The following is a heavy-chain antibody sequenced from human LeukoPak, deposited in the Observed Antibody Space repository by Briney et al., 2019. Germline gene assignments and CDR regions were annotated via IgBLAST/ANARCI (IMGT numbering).Heavy chain of an antibody. CDR1: GGSFSGYY. CDR3: VRDYYDRTMAPYYWYFDL. V-gene: IGHV4-34*01. CDR2: VNHSGST. J-gene: IGHJ2*01. D-gene: IGHD3-22*01. Sequence: SETLSLTCAVYGGSFSGYYWSWIRQPPGKGLEWIGEVNHSGSTNYNPSLKRRVTISVDTSKNQFSLKLSSVTAADTAVYYCVRDYYDRTMAPYYWYFDLWGRGTLVTVSS.